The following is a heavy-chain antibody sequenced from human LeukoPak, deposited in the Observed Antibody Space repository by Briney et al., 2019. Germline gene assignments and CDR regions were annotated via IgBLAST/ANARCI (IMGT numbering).Heavy chain of an antibody. D-gene: IGHD3-10*01. CDR3: ARARSGTGSKIDAFDI. V-gene: IGHV4-4*07. J-gene: IGHJ3*02. Sequence: SETLSLTCTVSGGSISSYYWSWIRQPAGKGPEWIGRIYTSGSTNYNPSLKSRVTMSVDTSKNQFSLKLSSVTAADTAVYYCARARSGTGSKIDAFDIWGQGTMVTVSS. CDR1: GGSISSYY. CDR2: IYTSGST.